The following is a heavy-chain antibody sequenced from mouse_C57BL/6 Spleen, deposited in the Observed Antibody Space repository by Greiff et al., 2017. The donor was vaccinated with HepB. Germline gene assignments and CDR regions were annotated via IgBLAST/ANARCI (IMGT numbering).Heavy chain of an antibody. CDR2: IDPSDSYT. CDR1: GYTFTSYW. D-gene: IGHD1-1*01. CDR3: AKGHYYGSSYYAMDY. V-gene: IGHV1-59*01. Sequence: VQLQQPGAELVRPGTSVKLSCKASGYTFTSYWTHWVKQRPGQGLEWIGVIDPSDSYTNYNQKFKGKATLTVDTSSSTAYMQLSSLTSEDSAVYYCAKGHYYGSSYYAMDYWGQGTSVTVSS. J-gene: IGHJ4*01.